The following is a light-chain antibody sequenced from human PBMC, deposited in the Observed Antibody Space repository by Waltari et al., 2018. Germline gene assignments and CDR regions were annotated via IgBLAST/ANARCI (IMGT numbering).Light chain of an antibody. CDR1: SSDVGGYKY. Sequence: QSALTQPPSASGSPGPSVTISCTGTSSDVGGYKYVSWYQQHPGKAPKLMIYEVTKRPSGVPDRFSGSKSGNTASLTVSGLQAEDEAHYYCSAYAGSDNLVFGGGTKVTVL. V-gene: IGLV2-8*01. J-gene: IGLJ2*01. CDR3: SAYAGSDNLV. CDR2: EVT.